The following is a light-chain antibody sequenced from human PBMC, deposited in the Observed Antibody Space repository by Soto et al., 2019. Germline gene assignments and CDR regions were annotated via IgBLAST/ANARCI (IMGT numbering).Light chain of an antibody. V-gene: IGKV3-20*01. CDR2: GAS. J-gene: IGKJ4*01. CDR1: QSVPRSY. Sequence: EIVMTQSPGTLSLSPGERATLSCRASQSVPRSYLAWYQQKPGQAPRLLIYGASTRATGVPARFSGSGSGTDFTLTISRLEPEDFAVYYCQQYGSSPLTFGGGTKVDIK. CDR3: QQYGSSPLT.